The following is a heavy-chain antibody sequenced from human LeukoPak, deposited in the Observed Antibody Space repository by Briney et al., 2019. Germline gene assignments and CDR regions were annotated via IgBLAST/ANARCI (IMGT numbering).Heavy chain of an antibody. CDR3: ARAPGRRYYFDY. Sequence: PGGSLRLSCAASGFTFSSDAMSWVRQAPGKGLEWVSAISGSGGSTYYADSVKGRFTISRDNAKNSLYLQMNSLRAEDTAVYYCARAPGRRYYFDYWGQGTLVTVSS. CDR2: ISGSGGST. V-gene: IGHV3-23*01. CDR1: GFTFSSDA. J-gene: IGHJ4*02.